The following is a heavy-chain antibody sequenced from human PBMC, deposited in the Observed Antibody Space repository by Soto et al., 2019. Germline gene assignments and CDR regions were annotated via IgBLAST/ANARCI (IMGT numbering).Heavy chain of an antibody. CDR2: FDPEDGET. V-gene: IGHV1-24*01. Sequence: ASVKVSCKVSGYTLTELSMHWVRQAPGKGLEWMGGFDPEDGETIYAQKFQGRVTMTEDTSTDTAYMELSSLRSDATAVYFCARDHYDFWSGFPPTIWFHPWGQVTLVTVSS. CDR3: ARDHYDFWSGFPPTIWFHP. D-gene: IGHD3-3*01. CDR1: GYTLTELS. J-gene: IGHJ5*02.